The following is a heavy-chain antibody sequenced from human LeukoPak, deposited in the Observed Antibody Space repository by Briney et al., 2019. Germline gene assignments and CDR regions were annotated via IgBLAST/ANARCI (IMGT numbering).Heavy chain of an antibody. V-gene: IGHV3-7*03. Sequence: GGALGLPLASSGFPLRYHLVGRGRPAPGEGLEWVANIKQDGSEKYYVDSVKGRFTISRDNAKNSLYLQMNSLRAEDTAVYYCARETPELDYWGQGTLVTVSS. CDR1: GFPLRYHL. J-gene: IGHJ4*02. CDR3: ARETPELDY. D-gene: IGHD3-10*01. CDR2: IKQDGSEK.